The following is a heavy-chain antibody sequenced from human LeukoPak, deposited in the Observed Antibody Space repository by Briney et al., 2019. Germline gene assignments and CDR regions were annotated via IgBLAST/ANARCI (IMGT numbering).Heavy chain of an antibody. CDR3: ARALTYYYGSGTYDY. Sequence: PSETLSVTCAVYGGSFSGYYWSWIRQPPGKGLEWIGEINHSGSTNYNPSLKSRVTISVDTSKNQFSLKLSSVTAADTAVYYCARALTYYYGSGTYDYWGQGTLVTVSS. J-gene: IGHJ4*02. CDR2: INHSGST. V-gene: IGHV4-34*01. CDR1: GGSFSGYY. D-gene: IGHD3-10*01.